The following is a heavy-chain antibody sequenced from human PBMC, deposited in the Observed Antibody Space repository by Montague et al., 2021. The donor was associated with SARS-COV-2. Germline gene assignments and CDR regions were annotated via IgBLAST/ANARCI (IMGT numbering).Heavy chain of an antibody. D-gene: IGHD5-12*01. CDR1: GFTFSSYG. CDR2: IWYDGSNK. V-gene: IGHV3-33*01. Sequence: SRRLSWSASGFTFSSYGMHWVRQAPGKGLEWVAVIWYDGSNKYYADSVKGRFTISRDNSKNTLYLQMNSLRAEDTAVYYCARDGGYSGYPYFDYWGQGTLVTVSS. J-gene: IGHJ4*02. CDR3: ARDGGYSGYPYFDY.